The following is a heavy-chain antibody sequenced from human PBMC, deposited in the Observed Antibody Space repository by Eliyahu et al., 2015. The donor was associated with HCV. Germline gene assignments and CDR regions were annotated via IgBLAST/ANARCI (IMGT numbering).Heavy chain of an antibody. D-gene: IGHD6-19*01. CDR3: ARGSRGWYRNYYYGMDV. CDR1: GGSISSYY. V-gene: IGHV4-59*01. Sequence: QVQLQESGPGLVKPSETLSLTCTVSGGSISSYYWSWIRQPPGKGLEWIGYIYYSGSTNYNPSLKSRVTISVDTSKNQFSLKLSSVTAADTAVYYCARGSRGWYRNYYYGMDVWGQGTTVTVSS. J-gene: IGHJ6*02. CDR2: IYYSGST.